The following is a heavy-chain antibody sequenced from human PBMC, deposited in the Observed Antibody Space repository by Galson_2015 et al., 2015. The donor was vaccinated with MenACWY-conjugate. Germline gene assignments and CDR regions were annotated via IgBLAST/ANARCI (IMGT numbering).Heavy chain of an antibody. J-gene: IGHJ4*02. CDR2: ISYSGST. Sequence: SETLSLTCTVSGASISGSSFYWGWIRQPPGKGLEWIGSISYSGSTYYNPSLKSRFTISVDTSNNQFSLKLSSVTAADTAVYYCARHDYGGIPYFDYWGQGTLVTVSS. V-gene: IGHV4-39*01. CDR1: GASISGSSFY. CDR3: ARHDYGGIPYFDY. D-gene: IGHD4-23*01.